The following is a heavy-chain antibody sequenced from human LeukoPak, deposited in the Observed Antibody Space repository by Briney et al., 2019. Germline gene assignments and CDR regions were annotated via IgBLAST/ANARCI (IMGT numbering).Heavy chain of an antibody. CDR1: GYTFTSYY. CDR3: ARDGWSEMGTILREVVSDY. V-gene: IGHV1-46*01. CDR2: INPSGGST. Sequence: AASVKVSCKASGYTFTSYYMHWVRQAPGQGLEWMGIINPSGGSTSYAQKFQGRVTMTRDTSTSTLYMELSSLRPEDTAVYYCARDGWSEMGTILREVVSDYWGQGTLVTVSS. D-gene: IGHD5-24*01. J-gene: IGHJ4*02.